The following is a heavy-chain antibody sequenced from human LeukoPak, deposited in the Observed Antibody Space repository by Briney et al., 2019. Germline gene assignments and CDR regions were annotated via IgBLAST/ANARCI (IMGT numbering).Heavy chain of an antibody. CDR2: IYSSDNT. Sequence: GGSLRLSCAASGFTVSGNYMSRVRQAPGKGLEWVSVIYSSDNTYYIDSVKGRFTISRDNSKNTLYLQKNSLRAEDTAVYYCAGRRVLDASFDYWGQGTLVTVSS. J-gene: IGHJ4*02. CDR1: GFTVSGNY. CDR3: AGRRVLDASFDY. D-gene: IGHD3-16*01. V-gene: IGHV3-66*02.